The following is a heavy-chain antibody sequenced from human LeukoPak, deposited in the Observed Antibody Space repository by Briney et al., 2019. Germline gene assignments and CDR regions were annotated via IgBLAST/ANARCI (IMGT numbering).Heavy chain of an antibody. V-gene: IGHV4-4*09. J-gene: IGHJ3*02. D-gene: IGHD2-2*01. CDR1: GSISGYY. CDR3: ARQRCTSTSCLTKNAFDI. CDR2: IYTSGST. Sequence: SEALSLTCTVSGSISGYYWSWIRQPPGKGLEWIGYIYTSGSTNYNPSLESRVTISVDTSKNQFSLDLSSVTAADTAVYYCARQRCTSTSCLTKNAFDIWGQGTMVTVSS.